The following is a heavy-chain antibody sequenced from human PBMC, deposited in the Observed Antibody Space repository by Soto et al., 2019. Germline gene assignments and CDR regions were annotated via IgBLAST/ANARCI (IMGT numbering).Heavy chain of an antibody. CDR1: GFTLSGSA. CDR2: IRSKTHNYAT. Sequence: EVQLVESGGGLVQPGESLKLSCAASGFTLSGSAVHWVRQASGNGLEWVGRIRSKTHNYATDYIASVKGRFTMSRDDSNNTAYLQMNGLKTDDTAVYYCTRSGGSYSFVYWGQGTLVTVSS. D-gene: IGHD1-26*01. J-gene: IGHJ4*02. V-gene: IGHV3-73*02. CDR3: TRSGGSYSFVY.